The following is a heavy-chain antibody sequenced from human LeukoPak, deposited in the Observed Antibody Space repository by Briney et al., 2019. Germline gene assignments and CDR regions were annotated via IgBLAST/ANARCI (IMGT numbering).Heavy chain of an antibody. V-gene: IGHV3-23*01. CDR3: GKTTVGYSSGQKPAWPVDY. J-gene: IGHJ4*02. CDR1: GFTFGSHA. Sequence: PGGSLRLSCEASGFTFGSHAKYWVRQAPGKGLEWVAGIFGSGGSPHYADPVKGRFTISRDNSRNTVYLQINSLRAEDTADYYCGKTTVGYSSGQKPAWPVDYWGQGTLVTVSS. D-gene: IGHD5-18*01. CDR2: IFGSGGSP.